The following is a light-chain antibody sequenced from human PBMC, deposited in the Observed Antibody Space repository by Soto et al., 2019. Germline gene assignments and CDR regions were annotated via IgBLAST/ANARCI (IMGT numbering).Light chain of an antibody. CDR2: DAS. Sequence: EIVLTQSPATLSLSPGERAPLSCRASQSVSSYLAWYQQKPGQAPRLLIYDASNRATGIPARFSGSGSGTDFTLTISSLEPEDFAVYYCQQRSNCPITFGQGTRLEI. J-gene: IGKJ5*01. V-gene: IGKV3-11*01. CDR3: QQRSNCPIT. CDR1: QSVSSY.